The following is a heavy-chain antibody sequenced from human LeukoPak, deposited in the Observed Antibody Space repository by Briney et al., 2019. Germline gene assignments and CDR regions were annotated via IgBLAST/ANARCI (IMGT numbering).Heavy chain of an antibody. V-gene: IGHV1-2*02. CDR1: GYTFTGYY. CDR3: ARESSFLDY. J-gene: IGHJ4*02. CDR2: INPNSGGT. D-gene: IGHD3-16*02. Sequence: ASVKVSCKASGYTFTGYYMYWGRQAPGQGLEWMGWINPNSGGTNYAQKFQGRVTMTRDTSISTAYMELSSLRSEDMAVYYCARESSFLDYWGQGTLVTVSS.